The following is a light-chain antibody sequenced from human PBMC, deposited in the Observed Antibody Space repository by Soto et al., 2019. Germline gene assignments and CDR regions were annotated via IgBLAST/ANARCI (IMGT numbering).Light chain of an antibody. V-gene: IGLV2-14*01. CDR3: SPYTTSNTVV. CDR1: TSDVGAYNY. J-gene: IGLJ3*02. CDR2: NVN. Sequence: QSALTLPASVSGSPGQSITLSCTGTTSDVGAYNYVSWYQQHPGKAPKLMIYNVNYRPSGVSDRFSGSKSGNTASLTISGLQAEDEADYYCSPYTTSNTVVFGGGTKLTVL.